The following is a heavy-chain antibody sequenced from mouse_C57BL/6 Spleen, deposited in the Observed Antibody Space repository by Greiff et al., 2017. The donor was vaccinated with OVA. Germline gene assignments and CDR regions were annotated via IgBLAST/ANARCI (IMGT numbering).Heavy chain of an antibody. V-gene: IGHV1-69*01. Sequence: QVQLQQPGAELVMPGASVKLSCKASGYTFTSYWMHWVKQRPGRGLEWIGEIDPYGGYTNYNQKFKGKSTLTVDKSSSTAYMQLSSLTSEDSAVYCCAIYYGSSFFFDYWGQGTPLTVSS. CDR2: IDPYGGYT. D-gene: IGHD1-1*01. J-gene: IGHJ2*01. CDR3: AIYYGSSFFFDY. CDR1: GYTFTSYW.